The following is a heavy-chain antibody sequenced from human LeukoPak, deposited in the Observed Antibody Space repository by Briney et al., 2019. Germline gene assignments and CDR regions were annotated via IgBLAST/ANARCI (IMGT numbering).Heavy chain of an antibody. CDR2: INHGGST. CDR3: AREGVYYDILAAYYRPYYFDF. V-gene: IGHV4-34*01. J-gene: IGHJ4*02. CDR1: GFIFSSYA. D-gene: IGHD3-9*01. Sequence: PGGSLRLSCAASGFIFSSYAMSWIRQPPGKGLEWIGEINHGGSTNYNPSLKSRLTISVDTSKNQFSLKLSSVTAADTAVYYCAREGVYYDILAAYYRPYYFDFWGQGTLVTVYS.